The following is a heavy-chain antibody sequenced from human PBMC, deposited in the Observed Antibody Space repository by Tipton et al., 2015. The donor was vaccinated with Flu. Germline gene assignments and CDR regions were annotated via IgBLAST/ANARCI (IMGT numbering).Heavy chain of an antibody. J-gene: IGHJ3*01. CDR2: IYPGDSTA. CDR3: ARQIYYDGTSLTGFDV. Sequence: QLVQSGGEVKEPGESLRISCKGSGYSFTSYYIAWVRQMPGRGLEWMGIIYPGDSTARYSPSLQGQVTISADKSLRTAYLQWRSLKASDSAMYYCARQIYYDGTSLTGFDVWGQGTMVSVFS. CDR1: GYSFTSYY. D-gene: IGHD4-23*01. V-gene: IGHV5-51*01.